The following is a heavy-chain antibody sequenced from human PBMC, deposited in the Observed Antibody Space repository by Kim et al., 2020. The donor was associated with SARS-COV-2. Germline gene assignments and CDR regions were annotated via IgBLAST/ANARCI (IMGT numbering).Heavy chain of an antibody. CDR1: GGSISSYY. J-gene: IGHJ6*03. CDR2: IYYSGST. D-gene: IGHD5-12*01. Sequence: SETLSLTCTVSGGSISSYYWSWIRQPPGKGLEWIGYIYYSGSTNYNPSLKSRVTISVDTSKNQFSLKLSSVTAADTAVYYCARRSYLLGYSGYDAGYYYYYMDVWGKGTTVTVSS. CDR3: ARRSYLLGYSGYDAGYYYYYMDV. V-gene: IGHV4-59*08.